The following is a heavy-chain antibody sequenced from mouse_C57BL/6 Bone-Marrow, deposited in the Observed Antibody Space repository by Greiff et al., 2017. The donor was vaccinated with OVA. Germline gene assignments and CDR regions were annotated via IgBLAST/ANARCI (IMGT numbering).Heavy chain of an antibody. CDR1: GYTFTSYG. D-gene: IGHD2-3*01. V-gene: IGHV1-81*01. J-gene: IGHJ4*01. CDR3: AREGDGYYYAMDY. CDR2: IYPRSGNT. Sequence: VMLVESGAELARPGASVKLSCKASGYTFTSYGISWVKQRTGQGLEWIGEIYPRSGNTYYNEKFKGKATLTADKSSSTAYMELRSLTSEDSAVYFCAREGDGYYYAMDYWGQGTSVTVSS.